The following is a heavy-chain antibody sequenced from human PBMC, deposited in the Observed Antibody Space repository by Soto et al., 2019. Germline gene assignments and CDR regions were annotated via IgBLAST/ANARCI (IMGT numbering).Heavy chain of an antibody. Sequence: GGSLRLSCAASGFTFSSYSMNWVRQAPGKGLEWVSYISSSSSTIYYADSVKGRFTISRDNAKNSLYLQMNSLRDEDTAVYYCSRDPGYCSGGSCYSVINYGMDVWGQGT. CDR2: ISSSSSTI. V-gene: IGHV3-48*02. CDR1: GFTFSSYS. D-gene: IGHD2-15*01. J-gene: IGHJ6*02. CDR3: SRDPGYCSGGSCYSVINYGMDV.